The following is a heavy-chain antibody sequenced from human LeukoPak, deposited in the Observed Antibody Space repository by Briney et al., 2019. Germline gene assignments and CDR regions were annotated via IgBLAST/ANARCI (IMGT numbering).Heavy chain of an antibody. CDR2: INSDGSST. CDR1: GFTFSSYW. V-gene: IGHV3-74*01. D-gene: IGHD6-6*01. CDR3: ARDQRIAARPDIDY. J-gene: IGHJ4*02. Sequence: GGSLRLSCAASGFTFSSYWMHWVRQTPGKGLVWVSRINSDGSSTSYADSVKGRFTISRDNAKNTLYLQMNSLRAEDTAVYYYARDQRIAARPDIDYWGQGTLVTVSS.